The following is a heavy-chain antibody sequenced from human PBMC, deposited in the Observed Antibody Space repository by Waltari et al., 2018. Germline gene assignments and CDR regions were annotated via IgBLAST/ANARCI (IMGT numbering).Heavy chain of an antibody. J-gene: IGHJ4*02. Sequence: EVQLEQSGVEVNEPGASLQISCKGSGYLFPNSWIGWVRQMPGKGLEWMWIVEPGDSDTRYSPSFEGQVTISVEKSINTAYLQWNSLTASDTALYYCARSCSNSGCLYFDSWGQGTVVTVSS. CDR2: VEPGDSDT. D-gene: IGHD5-12*01. CDR3: ARSCSNSGCLYFDS. V-gene: IGHV5-51*03. CDR1: GYLFPNSW.